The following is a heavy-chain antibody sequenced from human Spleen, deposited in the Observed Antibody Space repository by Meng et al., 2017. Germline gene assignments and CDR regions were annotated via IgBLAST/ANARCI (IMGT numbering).Heavy chain of an antibody. J-gene: IGHJ3*02. Sequence: GESLKISCSASGFNFGDSAMSWVRQAPGKGLEWVGFIRSKIFGGGPDYSASVKGRFTISRDDSKSIVYLQMNNLKTEDTAVYFCTRPARKEATIFGDAFYIWGQGTMVTVSS. CDR2: IRSKIFGGGP. CDR1: GFNFGDSA. V-gene: IGHV3-49*04. CDR3: TRPARKEATIFGDAFYI. D-gene: IGHD3-3*01.